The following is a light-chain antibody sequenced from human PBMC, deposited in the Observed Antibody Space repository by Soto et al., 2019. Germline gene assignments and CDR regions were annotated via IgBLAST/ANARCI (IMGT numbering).Light chain of an antibody. CDR1: SSDVCGYNY. J-gene: IGLJ1*01. Sequence: QSALTQPASVSGSPGQSITISCTGTSSDVCGYNYVSWYQQHPGKAPKLMIYDVSNRPSGVSNRFSGSKSGNTASLTISGLQAEDEADYYCSSYTSSSTLPFGTGTKVTVL. V-gene: IGLV2-14*01. CDR3: SSYTSSSTLP. CDR2: DVS.